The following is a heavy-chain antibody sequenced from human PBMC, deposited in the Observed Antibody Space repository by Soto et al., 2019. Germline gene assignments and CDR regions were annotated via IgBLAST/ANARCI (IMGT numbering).Heavy chain of an antibody. V-gene: IGHV4-59*01. CDR3: ARSAHLSWTSAYGMDV. CDR1: GDSISNYY. J-gene: IGHJ6*02. Sequence: PSETLSLTCTVSGDSISNYYWTWLRQPPGKTLEWIGFISYSGTTTYNPSLKSRVTISVDTSKIQFSLELSSVTAAVTAVYYCARSAHLSWTSAYGMDVWGQGTTVTVSS. CDR2: ISYSGTT. D-gene: IGHD5-12*01.